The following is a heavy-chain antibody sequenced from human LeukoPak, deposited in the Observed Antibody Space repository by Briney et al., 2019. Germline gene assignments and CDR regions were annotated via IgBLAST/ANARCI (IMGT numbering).Heavy chain of an antibody. D-gene: IGHD6-19*01. CDR2: ISGSGGST. CDR1: GFTFSSYA. V-gene: IGHV3-23*01. J-gene: IGHJ4*02. Sequence: PGGSLRLSCAASGFTFSSYAMSWVRQAPGKGLEWVSAISGSGGSTYYADSVKGRFTISRDNSKNMLYLQMSSLRAEDTAVYYCAKGTGYSSGWYDYWGQGTLVAVSS. CDR3: AKGTGYSSGWYDY.